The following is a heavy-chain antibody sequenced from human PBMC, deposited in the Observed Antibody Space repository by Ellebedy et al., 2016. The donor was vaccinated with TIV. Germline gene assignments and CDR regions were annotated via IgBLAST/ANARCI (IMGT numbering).Heavy chain of an antibody. Sequence: GGSLRLSCAASGFTFSSYGMHWVRQAPGKGLEWVAVISYDGSNKYYADSVKGRFTISRDNSKNTLYLQMNSLRAEDTAVYYCARDLAAAGTRWFDPWGQGTLVTVSS. CDR2: ISYDGSNK. CDR3: ARDLAAAGTRWFDP. J-gene: IGHJ5*02. V-gene: IGHV3-30*03. CDR1: GFTFSSYG. D-gene: IGHD6-13*01.